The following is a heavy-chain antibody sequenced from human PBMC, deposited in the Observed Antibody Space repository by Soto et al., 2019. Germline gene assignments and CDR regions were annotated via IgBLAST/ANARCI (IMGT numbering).Heavy chain of an antibody. V-gene: IGHV5-10-1*01. D-gene: IGHD3-22*01. CDR3: ARQIYDSDTGPNFQYYFDS. CDR2: IDPSDSQT. J-gene: IGHJ4*02. Sequence: GESLKISCKGSGYSFAGYWITWVRQKPGKGLEWMGRIDPSDSQTYYSPSFRGHVTISVTKSITTVFLQWSSLGASDTAMYYCARQIYDSDTGPNFQYYFDSWGQGTPVTVSS. CDR1: GYSFAGYW.